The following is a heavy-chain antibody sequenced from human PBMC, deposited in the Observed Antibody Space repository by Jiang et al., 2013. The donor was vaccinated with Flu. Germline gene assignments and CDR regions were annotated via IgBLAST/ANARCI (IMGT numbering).Heavy chain of an antibody. CDR1: RDTFSRNT. V-gene: IGHV1-69*06. CDR2: IIPIYGTA. CDR3: ARVSPCGGDCYYFDN. J-gene: IGHJ4*02. D-gene: IGHD2-21*02. Sequence: QLVESGTEVKRPGSSVKVSCKASRDTFSRNTITWVRQAPGQGLEWMGGIIPIYGTADSAQKFQGRVMITADKSTTTVYMELNSLRSEDTAVYYCARVSPCGGDCYYFDNWGQGTLVTVSS.